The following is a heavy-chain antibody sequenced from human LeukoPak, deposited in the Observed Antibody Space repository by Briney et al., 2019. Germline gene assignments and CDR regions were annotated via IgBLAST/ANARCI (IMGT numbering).Heavy chain of an antibody. Sequence: PSETLSLTCTVSGGSISSYYWSWIRQPPGKGLEWIGYIYYSGSANYHPSLKSRVTISVDTSKNQFSLKLSSVTAADTAVYYCARGGYYGSGNDFRFDPWGQGTLVTVSS. D-gene: IGHD3-10*01. J-gene: IGHJ5*02. CDR3: ARGGYYGSGNDFRFDP. CDR2: IYYSGSA. CDR1: GGSISSYY. V-gene: IGHV4-59*01.